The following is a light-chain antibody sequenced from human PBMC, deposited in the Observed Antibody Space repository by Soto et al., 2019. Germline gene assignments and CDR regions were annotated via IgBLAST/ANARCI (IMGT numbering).Light chain of an antibody. CDR3: QKYNSAPRT. CDR1: QGISNY. Sequence: DIQMTQSPSSLSASVGDRVTITCRASQGISNYLAWYQQKPGKVPKLLIYAASTLQAGVPSRFSGSGPGTDFTLTISGLQPEDVATYYCQKYNSAPRTFGPGTKVDIK. J-gene: IGKJ3*01. CDR2: AAS. V-gene: IGKV1-27*01.